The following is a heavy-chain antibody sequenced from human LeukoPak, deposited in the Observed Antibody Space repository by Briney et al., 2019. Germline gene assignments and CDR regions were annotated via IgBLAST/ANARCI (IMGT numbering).Heavy chain of an antibody. J-gene: IGHJ4*02. CDR3: AKERRGYEGGWDFDY. CDR2: ISGDGGST. D-gene: IGHD5-12*01. Sequence: PGGSLRLSCAASGFTFDDYAMHWVRQAPGKGLEWVSLISGDGGSTYYADSVKGRFTISRDNSKNSLYLQMNSLRTEDTALYYCAKERRGYEGGWDFDYWGQGTLVTVSS. V-gene: IGHV3-43*02. CDR1: GFTFDDYA.